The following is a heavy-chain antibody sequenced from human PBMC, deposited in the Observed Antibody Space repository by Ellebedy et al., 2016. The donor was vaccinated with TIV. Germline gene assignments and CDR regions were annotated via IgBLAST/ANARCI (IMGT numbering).Heavy chain of an antibody. J-gene: IGHJ4*02. V-gene: IGHV5-10-1*01. CDR1: GYNFSNNW. CDR3: ARRGDSDFDS. D-gene: IGHD4-17*01. CDR2: IHPSDSDT. Sequence: GESLKISCKISGYNFSNNWISWVRQKPGKGLEWMGRIHPSDSDTYYRPSFRGHVTMSVETSISFAFLQWGSLQPSDTAMYYCARRGDSDFDSWGKGTVVTVS.